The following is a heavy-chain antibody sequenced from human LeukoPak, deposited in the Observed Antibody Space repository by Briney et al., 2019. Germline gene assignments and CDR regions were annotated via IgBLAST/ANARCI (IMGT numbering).Heavy chain of an antibody. CDR3: ARRYYGSATYRLPYDY. Sequence: PGGSLRLSCAASGFTFSSYGMHWVRQAPGKGLEWVAFIRYDGSNKYYADSVKGRFTISRDNSKNSLYLQMSSLRAEDTAVYYCARRYYGSATYRLPYDYWGQGTLVTVSS. CDR2: IRYDGSNK. D-gene: IGHD3-22*01. J-gene: IGHJ4*02. CDR1: GFTFSSYG. V-gene: IGHV3-30*02.